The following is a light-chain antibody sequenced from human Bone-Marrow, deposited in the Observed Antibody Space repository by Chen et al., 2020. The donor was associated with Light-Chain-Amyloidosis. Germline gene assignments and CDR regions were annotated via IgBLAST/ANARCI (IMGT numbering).Light chain of an antibody. V-gene: IGKV3-20*01. CDR1: QSVSSSY. Sequence: DIVLTQSPGTLSLSPGERATLSCRASQSVSSSYLAWYQQKPGQAPRLLIYGASSSATGIPDRFSGSGSGTDFTLTISRLEPEDFAVYYCQQYGSSPPITFGGGTKVEIK. CDR2: GAS. CDR3: QQYGSSPPIT. J-gene: IGKJ4*01.